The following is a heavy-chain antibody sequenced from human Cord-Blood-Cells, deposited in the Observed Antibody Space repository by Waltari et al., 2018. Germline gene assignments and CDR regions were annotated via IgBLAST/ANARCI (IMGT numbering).Heavy chain of an antibody. J-gene: IGHJ6*02. CDR1: GYTFTSYW. V-gene: IGHV5-51*01. CDR2: ISPGDSDT. D-gene: IGHD1-26*01. Sequence: DVQLVQSGAEVKKPGESLKISCKSSGYTFTSYWIGWVRQFPGKGLEGMGIISPGDSDTRYSPSSQGQVTISADKSSSPAHLQWSSLKASNAAMYDCARLGGGDYYYYGMDVWGQGTTVTVS. CDR3: ARLGGGDYYYYGMDV.